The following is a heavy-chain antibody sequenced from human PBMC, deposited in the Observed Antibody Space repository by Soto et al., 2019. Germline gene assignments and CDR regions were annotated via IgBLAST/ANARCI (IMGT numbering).Heavy chain of an antibody. CDR1: GFIFSGYG. V-gene: IGHV3-33*01. D-gene: IGHD6-19*01. CDR3: TRRFSDGWYSDY. CDR2: IWYDGSNE. J-gene: IGHJ4*02. Sequence: QVQLVESGGGVVQPGRSLRLSCAASGFIFSGYGMHWVRQAPGKGLEWVAVIWYDGSNENYADSVKGLFTISRDNSKNTLYLQMNSLRAEDTAVYYCTRRFSDGWYSDYWGQGTLVTVSS.